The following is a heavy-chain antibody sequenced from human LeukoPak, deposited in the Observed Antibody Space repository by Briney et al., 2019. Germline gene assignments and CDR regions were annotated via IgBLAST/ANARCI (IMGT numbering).Heavy chain of an antibody. V-gene: IGHV3-53*01. CDR3: AALSGYATSGYFDY. D-gene: IGHD5-12*01. J-gene: IGHJ4*02. CDR1: GFTVSSNY. CDR2: IYSGGST. Sequence: GGSLRLSCAASGFTVSSNYMSWVRRAPGKGLEWVSVIYSGGSTYYADSVKGRFTISRDNSKNTLYLQMNSLRAEDTAVYYCAALSGYATSGYFDYWGQGTLVTVSS.